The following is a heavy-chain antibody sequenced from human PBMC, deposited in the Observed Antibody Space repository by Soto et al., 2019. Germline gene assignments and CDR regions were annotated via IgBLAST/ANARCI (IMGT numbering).Heavy chain of an antibody. CDR2: IYYSGST. D-gene: IGHD6-25*01. CDR1: GGSISSSSYY. J-gene: IGHJ3*02. CDR3: AREPRSSGYDAFDI. V-gene: IGHV4-39*02. Sequence: PSETLSLTCTVSGGSISSSSYYWGWIRQPPGKGLEWIGSIYYSGSTYYNPSLKSRVTISVDTSKNQFSLKLSSATAADTAVYYCAREPRSSGYDAFDIWGQGTMVTVSS.